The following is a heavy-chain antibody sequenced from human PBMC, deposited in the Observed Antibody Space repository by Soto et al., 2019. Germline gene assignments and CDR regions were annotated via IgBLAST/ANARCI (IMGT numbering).Heavy chain of an antibody. D-gene: IGHD2-8*01. CDR1: GFTFSIYA. Sequence: LRLSCSASGFTFSIYAMNWVRQAPGMGLEWISYITGSSSTIYYADSVKGRFTISRDNAKSSVFLQMNSLRDEDTAVYYVTTSNGHLDYWGQGTQVTVSS. CDR3: TTSNGHLDY. J-gene: IGHJ4*02. CDR2: ITGSSSTI. V-gene: IGHV3-48*02.